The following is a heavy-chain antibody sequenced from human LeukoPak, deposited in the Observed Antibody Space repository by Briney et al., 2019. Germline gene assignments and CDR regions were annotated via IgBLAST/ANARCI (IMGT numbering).Heavy chain of an antibody. V-gene: IGHV4-4*07. CDR1: GGSISSYY. CDR2: IYTSGST. D-gene: IGHD6-13*01. J-gene: IGHJ6*02. Sequence: SETLSLTCTVSGGSISSYYWSWIRQPAGKGLEWIGRIYTSGSTNYNPSLKSRVTMSVDTSKNQFSLKLSSVTAADTAVYYCARDRIAAAGTDYYYYGMDVWGQGTTVTVSS. CDR3: ARDRIAAAGTDYYYYGMDV.